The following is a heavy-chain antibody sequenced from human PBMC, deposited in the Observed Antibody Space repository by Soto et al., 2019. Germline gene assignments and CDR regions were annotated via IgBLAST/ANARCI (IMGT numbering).Heavy chain of an antibody. CDR3: ARDHTYYYDSSGYSPFDY. CDR1: GYTFTSYA. CDR2: ISAYNGNT. Sequence: QVQLVQSGAEVKKPGASVKVSCKASGYTFTSYAISWVRQAPGQGLEWMGWISAYNGNTNYAQKLQGRVTMTTDTSTSTAYMELRSLRSDDTAVYYCARDHTYYYDSSGYSPFDYWGQGTLVTVSS. J-gene: IGHJ4*02. V-gene: IGHV1-18*01. D-gene: IGHD3-22*01.